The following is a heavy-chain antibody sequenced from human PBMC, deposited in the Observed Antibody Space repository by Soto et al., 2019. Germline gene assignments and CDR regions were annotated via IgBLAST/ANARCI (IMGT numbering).Heavy chain of an antibody. CDR1: GFTFSSYA. D-gene: IGHD2-8*01. V-gene: IGHV3-23*01. CDR3: AKKAGLVSLYPPEFDP. CDR2: ISGSDGST. J-gene: IGHJ5*02. Sequence: EVKLLESGGGLVQPGGSLRLSCATSGFTFSSYAMSWVRQAPGKGLEWVSVISGSDGSTYYADSVKGRFTISRDTSKNTLLIQMNSLRVEATAVYYCAKKAGLVSLYPPEFDPRGQGTLVTVSS.